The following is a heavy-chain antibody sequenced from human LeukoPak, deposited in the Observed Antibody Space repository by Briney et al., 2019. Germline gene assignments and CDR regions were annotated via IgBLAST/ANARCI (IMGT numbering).Heavy chain of an antibody. J-gene: IGHJ4*02. Sequence: PSETLSLTCAVYGGSFSGYYWSWIRQPPGKGLEWIGEINHSGSTNYNPSLKSRVTISVDTSKNQFSLKLSSVTVADTAAYYCARGPQYYFDYWGQGTLVTVSS. CDR2: INHSGST. CDR1: GGSFSGYY. CDR3: ARGPQYYFDY. V-gene: IGHV4-34*01.